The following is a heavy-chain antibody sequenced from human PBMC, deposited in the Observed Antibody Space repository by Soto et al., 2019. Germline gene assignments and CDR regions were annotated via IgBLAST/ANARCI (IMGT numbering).Heavy chain of an antibody. V-gene: IGHV1-46*01. CDR3: ARGGATIFGVIDS. CDR1: GYSFFSYY. J-gene: IGHJ4*02. D-gene: IGHD3-3*02. CDR2: FLASGGNT. Sequence: ASVKVSCKASGYSFFSYYIHWVRQAPGQGLEWMGRFLASGGNTFYAQRFRGRVSMTRDTSSTNTVSLEPTSLTSDDTAVYYCARGGATIFGVIDSWGQGTRVTVYS.